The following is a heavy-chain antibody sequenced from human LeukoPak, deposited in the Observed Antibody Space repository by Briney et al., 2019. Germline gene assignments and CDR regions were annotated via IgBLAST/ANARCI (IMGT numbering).Heavy chain of an antibody. Sequence: ASVTVSCKASGYTFTGYFMHWVRLAPGHGLEWMGWISPNSGGTNYAQKFQGRVTMTRDTSISTAYMELSGLTSDDTAVYYCARNFGGSSRYFDYWGQGTLVSVSS. CDR1: GYTFTGYF. CDR3: ARNFGGSSRYFDY. D-gene: IGHD4-23*01. V-gene: IGHV1-2*02. J-gene: IGHJ4*02. CDR2: ISPNSGGT.